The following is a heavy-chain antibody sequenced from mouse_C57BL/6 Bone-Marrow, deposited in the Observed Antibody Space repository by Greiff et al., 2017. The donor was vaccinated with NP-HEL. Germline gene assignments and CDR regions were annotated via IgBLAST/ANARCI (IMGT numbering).Heavy chain of an antibody. CDR1: GFTFSSYG. V-gene: IGHV5-6*02. CDR2: ISSGGSYT. Sequence: DVKLVESGGDLVKPGGSLKLSCAASGFTFSSYGMSWVRQTPDKRLEWVATISSGGSYTYYPDSVKGRFTISRDNAKNTLYLQMSSLKSEDTAMYYCARRWPLFDYWGQGTTLTVSS. J-gene: IGHJ2*01. CDR3: ARRWPLFDY.